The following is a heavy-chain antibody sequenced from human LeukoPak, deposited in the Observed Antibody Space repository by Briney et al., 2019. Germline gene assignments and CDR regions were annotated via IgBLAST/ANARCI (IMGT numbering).Heavy chain of an antibody. CDR3: ARQIAVASKAGFDY. CDR1: GDSISSYY. D-gene: IGHD6-19*01. CDR2: LYTTGST. V-gene: IGHV4-4*07. Sequence: SVTLALTCTVSGDSISSYYWPWIRRPAGKGLEWIGRLYTTGSTNYYPSLNSRVPLYVGPSQHQFSQKPDPVTAADTAVYFWARQIAVASKAGFDYWGQGTLVTVSS. J-gene: IGHJ4*02.